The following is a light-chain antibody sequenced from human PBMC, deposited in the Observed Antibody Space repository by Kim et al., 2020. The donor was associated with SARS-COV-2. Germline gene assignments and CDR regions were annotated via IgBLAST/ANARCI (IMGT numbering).Light chain of an antibody. CDR3: QSADSIGTYWV. Sequence: SYELTQPPSVSVSPGQTARITCSGDALAKQYAFWFQQKPGQAPVLVIYNDSDRPSGIHERFSGSSSGTTVTLTISGGQAEDEADYYCQSADSIGTYWVFGGGTQLTVL. V-gene: IGLV3-25*03. CDR2: NDS. CDR1: ALAKQY. J-gene: IGLJ3*02.